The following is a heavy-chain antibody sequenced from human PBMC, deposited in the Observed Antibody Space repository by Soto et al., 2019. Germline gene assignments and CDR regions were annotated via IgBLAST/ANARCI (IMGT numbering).Heavy chain of an antibody. D-gene: IGHD5-18*01. CDR3: ARLDTAMQECMDV. CDR1: GYSFTSYW. V-gene: IGHV5-51*01. CDR2: IYPGDYDT. J-gene: IGHJ6*02. Sequence: GESLKIYWKGSGYSFTSYWIGWVRQMPGKGLEWMGIIYPGDYDTRYRPSFQGQVTITADKSISTAYLQWSSLKASDTAMYYCARLDTAMQECMDVWGQGTTVTVSS.